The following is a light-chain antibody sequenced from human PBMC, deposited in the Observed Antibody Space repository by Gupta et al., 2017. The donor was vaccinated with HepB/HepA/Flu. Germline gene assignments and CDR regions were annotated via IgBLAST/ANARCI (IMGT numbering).Light chain of an antibody. Sequence: SVVTQPPSASGTPGQRVTKSFSGSSSNIGSKFVYWYQQFPGTAPKLLIYRDNHRPSGVPDRFSCSKSGTSASLAISGLRSEYEATYFCVAWDHNLNTYVFGTGTKVTVL. V-gene: IGLV1-47*01. J-gene: IGLJ1*01. CDR2: RDN. CDR3: VAWDHNLNTYV. CDR1: SSNIGSKF.